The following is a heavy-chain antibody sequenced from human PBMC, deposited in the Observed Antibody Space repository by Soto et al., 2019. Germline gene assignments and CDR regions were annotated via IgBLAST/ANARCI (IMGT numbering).Heavy chain of an antibody. Sequence: QVQLQESGPGLVKPSQTLSLTCTVSGGSISSGGYYWSWIRQHPGKGLEWIGYIYYSGSTYYNPSLERRVTISVDTSKNQFSPKLSSVTAADTAVYYCARVCGGDCHYGMDVWGQGTTVTVSS. J-gene: IGHJ6*02. CDR3: ARVCGGDCHYGMDV. V-gene: IGHV4-31*03. CDR2: IYYSGST. D-gene: IGHD2-21*02. CDR1: GGSISSGGYY.